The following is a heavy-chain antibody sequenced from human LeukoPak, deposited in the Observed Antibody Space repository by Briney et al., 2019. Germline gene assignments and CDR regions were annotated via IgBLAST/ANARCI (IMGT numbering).Heavy chain of an antibody. CDR3: ARRSCSGGTCYESRGWFDS. V-gene: IGHV4-61*05. J-gene: IGHJ5*01. D-gene: IGHD2-15*01. CDR2: IYYSGST. Sequence: SETLSLTCTVSGGSIISSSFWWGWIRQPPGKGLEWIGYIYYSGSTNYNPSLKSRVTISVDTSKNQFSLKLSSVTAADTAVYYCARRSCSGGTCYESRGWFDSWGQGTLVTVSS. CDR1: GGSIISSSFW.